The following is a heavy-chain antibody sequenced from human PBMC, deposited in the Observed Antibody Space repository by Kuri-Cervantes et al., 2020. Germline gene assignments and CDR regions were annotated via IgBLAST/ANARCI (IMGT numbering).Heavy chain of an antibody. CDR2: LHNTGTT. CDR3: ARFPQWLRAYDY. V-gene: IGHV4-59*12. J-gene: IGHJ4*02. Sequence: ESLKISCTVSGASISPYFWSWIRQPPGKGLEWLGYLHNTGTTNYNPSLKSRVTISVDTSKNQFSLKLSSVTAADTAVYYCARFPQWLRAYDYWGQGTLVTVSS. CDR1: GASISPYF. D-gene: IGHD5-12*01.